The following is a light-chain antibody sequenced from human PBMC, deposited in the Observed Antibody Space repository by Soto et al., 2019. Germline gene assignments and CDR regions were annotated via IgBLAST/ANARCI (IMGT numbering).Light chain of an antibody. V-gene: IGKV3-20*01. CDR2: GTS. CDR1: QSVSSNY. CDR3: QHYGSSPRT. Sequence: EIVLTQSPCTLSLSPGERATLSCWASQSVSSNYLAWYQQKPGQAPRLLIYGTSSRATGIPDRFSGSGSGTDFTLTISRLEPEDFALYYCQHYGSSPRTFGQGTKVDIK. J-gene: IGKJ1*01.